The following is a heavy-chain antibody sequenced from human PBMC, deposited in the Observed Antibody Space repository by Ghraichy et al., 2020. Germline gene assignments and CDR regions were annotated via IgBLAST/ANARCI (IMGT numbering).Heavy chain of an antibody. D-gene: IGHD3-10*01. J-gene: IGHJ5*02. CDR2: ISGSGGST. CDR3: AKLYYGSGSWFDP. CDR1: GFTLSSYA. Sequence: GESLNISCAASGFTLSSYAMSWVRQAPGKGLEWVSAISGSGGSTYYADSVKGRFTISRDNSKNTLYLQMNSLRAEDTAVYYCAKLYYGSGSWFDPWGQGTLVTVSS. V-gene: IGHV3-23*01.